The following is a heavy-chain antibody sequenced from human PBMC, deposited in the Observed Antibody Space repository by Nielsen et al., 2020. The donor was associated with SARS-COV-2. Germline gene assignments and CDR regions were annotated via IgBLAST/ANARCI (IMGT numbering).Heavy chain of an antibody. J-gene: IGHJ5*02. CDR2: IIPNSGNT. CDR1: GYPFTSYG. Sequence: ASVKVSCKASGYPFTSYGISWVRQAPGQGLEWVGWIIPNSGNTNYAQKLQGRVTMTTDTSTTTAYMELRSLRSDDTAVYFCARDSRIIVADMVKLDPWGQGTLVTVSS. CDR3: ARDSRIIVADMVKLDP. D-gene: IGHD6-19*01. V-gene: IGHV1-18*01.